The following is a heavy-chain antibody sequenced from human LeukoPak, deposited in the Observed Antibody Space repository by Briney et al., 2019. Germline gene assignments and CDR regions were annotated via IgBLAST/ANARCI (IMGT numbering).Heavy chain of an antibody. Sequence: AASVKVSCKASGGTFSSYAISWVRQATGQGLEWMGWMNPNSGNTGYAQKFQGRVTMTRNTSISTAYMELSSLRSEDTAVYYCARAGDYYDSSGYYYSWGQGTLVTVSS. D-gene: IGHD3-22*01. J-gene: IGHJ4*02. CDR1: GGTFSSYA. V-gene: IGHV1-8*02. CDR3: ARAGDYYDSSGYYYS. CDR2: MNPNSGNT.